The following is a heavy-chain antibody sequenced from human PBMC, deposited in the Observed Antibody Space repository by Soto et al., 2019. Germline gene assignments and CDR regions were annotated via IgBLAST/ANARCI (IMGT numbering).Heavy chain of an antibody. D-gene: IGHD3-16*02. V-gene: IGHV1-18*01. Sequence: QVQLVQSGAEVKKPGASVKVSCKAAGYTFTNYGISWVRQAPGQGLEWMGWISRYNGNTNYAQKFQGRITMTTDTSTSTAYMELRSLRSDATAVYYCARGLTFGGVIVTKGGFDYWGQGTLVTVSS. CDR2: ISRYNGNT. CDR3: ARGLTFGGVIVTKGGFDY. J-gene: IGHJ4*02. CDR1: GYTFTNYG.